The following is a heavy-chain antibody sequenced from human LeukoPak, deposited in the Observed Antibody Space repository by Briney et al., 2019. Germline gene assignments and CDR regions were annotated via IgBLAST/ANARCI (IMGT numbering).Heavy chain of an antibody. V-gene: IGHV1-69*13. CDR3: ARGGAYSPRYYFDY. Sequence: SVKVSCKASGGTFSSYAISWVRQAPGQGLEWMGGIIPIFGTANYAQKFQGRVTITADESTSTAYMELRSLRSDDTAVYYCARGGAYSPRYYFDYWGQGTQVIVSS. CDR2: IIPIFGTA. CDR1: GGTFSSYA. J-gene: IGHJ4*02. D-gene: IGHD5-18*01.